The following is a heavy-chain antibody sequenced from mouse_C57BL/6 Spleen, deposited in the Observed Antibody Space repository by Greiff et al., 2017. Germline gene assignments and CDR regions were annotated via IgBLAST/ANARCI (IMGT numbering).Heavy chain of an antibody. J-gene: IGHJ3*01. D-gene: IGHD2-4*01. Sequence: QVQLQQPGAELVKPGASVKVSCKASGYTFTSYWMHWVKQRPGQGLEWIGRIHPSDSDTNYNQKFKGKATLTVDKSSSTAYMQLSSLTSEDSAVYYCAMEDDYDWFAYWGQGTLVTVSA. CDR3: AMEDDYDWFAY. V-gene: IGHV1-74*01. CDR1: GYTFTSYW. CDR2: IHPSDSDT.